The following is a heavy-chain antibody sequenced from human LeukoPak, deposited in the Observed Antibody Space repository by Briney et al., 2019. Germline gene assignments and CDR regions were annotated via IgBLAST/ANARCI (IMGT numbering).Heavy chain of an antibody. CDR2: FDPEVGDT. Sequence: GASVKVSCKVSGYTLTELSMHWVRQAPGKGLEWMGGFDPEVGDTIYAQKFQGRITMTEDTSTDTAYMELSSLRSEDTAVYYCAAVTPPVAGGSYYMDVWGKGTTVTISS. J-gene: IGHJ6*03. D-gene: IGHD6-19*01. V-gene: IGHV1-24*01. CDR1: GYTLTELS. CDR3: AAVTPPVAGGSYYMDV.